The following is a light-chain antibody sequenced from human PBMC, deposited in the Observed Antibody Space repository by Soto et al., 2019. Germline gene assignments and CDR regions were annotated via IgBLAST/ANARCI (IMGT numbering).Light chain of an antibody. CDR1: QSISHW. V-gene: IGKV1-5*03. CDR3: QQFSTYWT. CDR2: KAS. Sequence: DIQMTQSPSTLSAFVGDRVTITCRASQSISHWLAWYQQKPGKAPKLLIYKASILESGVPSRFSGSGSGTEFTLTINSLQPDDFATYYCQQFSTYWTFGQGTKVDIK. J-gene: IGKJ1*01.